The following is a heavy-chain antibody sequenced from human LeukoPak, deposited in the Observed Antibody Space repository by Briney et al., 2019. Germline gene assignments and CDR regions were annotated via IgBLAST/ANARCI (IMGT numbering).Heavy chain of an antibody. CDR2: MNPNSGNT. CDR1: GYTFTSYD. CDR3: ARGSPGITGTRRGDNWFDP. Sequence: ASVKVSCKASGYTFTSYDINWVRQATGQGLEWMGWMNPNSGNTGYAQKFQGRVTMTRNTSISTAYMELSSLRSEDTAVYYRARGSPGITGTRRGDNWFDPWGQGTLVTVSS. V-gene: IGHV1-8*01. J-gene: IGHJ5*02. D-gene: IGHD1-7*01.